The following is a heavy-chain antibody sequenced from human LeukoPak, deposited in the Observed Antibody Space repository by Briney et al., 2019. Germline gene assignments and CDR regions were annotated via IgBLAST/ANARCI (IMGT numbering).Heavy chain of an antibody. V-gene: IGHV4-38-2*02. Sequence: SETLSLTCTVSGYSISSGYYWGWIRQPPGKGLEWIGSIYHSGSTYYNPSLKSRVTISVDTSKNQFSLKLSSVTAADTAVYYCARDRVVGATKVRFDPWGQGTLVTVSS. CDR1: GYSISSGYY. D-gene: IGHD1-26*01. J-gene: IGHJ5*02. CDR3: ARDRVVGATKVRFDP. CDR2: IYHSGST.